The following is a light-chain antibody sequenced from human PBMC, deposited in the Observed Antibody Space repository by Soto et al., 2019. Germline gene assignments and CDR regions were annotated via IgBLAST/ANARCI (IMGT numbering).Light chain of an antibody. V-gene: IGLV2-14*01. CDR1: SSDVGGYNY. Sequence: QSALTQPASVSGSPGQSITISCTGTSSDVGGYNYVSWYQHHPGKAPKLIIYEVNNRPSGLSNRFSGSKSGNTASLTISGLQVEDEADYYCTSYRSSSAVVVFGGGTKLTVL. CDR2: EVN. J-gene: IGLJ3*02. CDR3: TSYRSSSAVVV.